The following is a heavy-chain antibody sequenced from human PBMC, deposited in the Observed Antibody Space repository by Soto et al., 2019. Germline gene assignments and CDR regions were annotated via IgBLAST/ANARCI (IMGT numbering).Heavy chain of an antibody. CDR1: GGSISSGGYY. Sequence: QVQLQESGPGLVKPSQTLSLTCTVSGGSISSGGYYWSWIRQHPGKGLEWIGYIYYSGSTYYNPSLKSRVTISVDTSKNQFSLKLSSVTAADTAVYYCAREVVVAATPVWFDPWGQGTLVTVSS. CDR2: IYYSGST. V-gene: IGHV4-31*03. CDR3: AREVVVAATPVWFDP. D-gene: IGHD2-15*01. J-gene: IGHJ5*02.